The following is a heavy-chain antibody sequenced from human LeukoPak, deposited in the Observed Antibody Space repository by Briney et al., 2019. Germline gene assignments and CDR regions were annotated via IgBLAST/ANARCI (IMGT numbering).Heavy chain of an antibody. J-gene: IGHJ5*02. V-gene: IGHV1-2*02. CDR3: AREGYCSSTSCYDWFDP. CDR2: INPNSGGT. Sequence: ASVKVSCKASGYTFTGYYMHWVRQAPGQGLEWMGWINPNSGGTNYAQRFQGRVTMTRDTSISTAYMELSRLRSDDTAVYYCAREGYCSSTSCYDWFDPWGQGTLVTVSS. CDR1: GYTFTGYY. D-gene: IGHD2-2*01.